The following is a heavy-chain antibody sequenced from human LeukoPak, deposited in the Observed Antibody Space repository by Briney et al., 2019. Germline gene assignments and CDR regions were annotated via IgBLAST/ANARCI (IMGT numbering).Heavy chain of an antibody. CDR1: GFTFSNYA. CDR2: ISGRGGAT. V-gene: IGHV3-23*01. J-gene: IGHJ3*02. D-gene: IGHD3-10*01. CDR3: AKDAVRWFGGGPYAFDI. Sequence: GRSLRLSCASSGFTFSNYAMNWVRQAPGKGLEWVSAISGRGGATYYADSVEGRFTISRDNSKNTLYLQMNSLRAEDTAVYYCAKDAVRWFGGGPYAFDIWGQGTMVTVSS.